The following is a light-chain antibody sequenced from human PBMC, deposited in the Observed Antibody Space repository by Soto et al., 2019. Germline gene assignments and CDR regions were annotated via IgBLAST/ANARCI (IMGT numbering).Light chain of an antibody. J-gene: IGKJ2*01. V-gene: IGKV3-15*01. Sequence: EIVMTQSPATLSVSPGERATLSCRASQSVSSNLAWYQQKPGQAPRLPIYGASTRATGIPARFSGSVSGTEFTLTISSLQSEDFAVYYCQQYNNWPHTFGQGTKLEIK. CDR2: GAS. CDR1: QSVSSN. CDR3: QQYNNWPHT.